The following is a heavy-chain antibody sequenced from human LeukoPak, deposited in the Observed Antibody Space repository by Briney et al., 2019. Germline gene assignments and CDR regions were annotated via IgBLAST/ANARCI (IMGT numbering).Heavy chain of an antibody. V-gene: IGHV3-20*04. CDR3: ARDMLLEDAFDI. CDR2: INWNGGST. D-gene: IGHD3-10*02. J-gene: IGHJ3*02. Sequence: GGSLRLSCEVSGFTFDDHAINWVRQAPGKGLEWIANINWNGGSTGYGDSVKGRFTISRDNTKNSVFLQMHSLRGDDTALYYCARDMLLEDAFDIWGQGTMVIVSS. CDR1: GFTFDDHA.